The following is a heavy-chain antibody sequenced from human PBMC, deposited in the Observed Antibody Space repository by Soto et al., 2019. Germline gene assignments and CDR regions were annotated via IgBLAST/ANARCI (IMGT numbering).Heavy chain of an antibody. Sequence: EVQLVESGGGLVQPGGSLRLSSAASGFTFRGHWMHWVRRPPGKGLVWVSRINRDGRITIYADSVKGRFTIARDNAKNTLDLQMNSLRAEDTAVYYCARGVDWYYAMDVWGQGTTVTVSS. CDR2: INRDGRIT. CDR1: GFTFRGHW. V-gene: IGHV3-74*01. D-gene: IGHD2-21*01. J-gene: IGHJ6*02. CDR3: ARGVDWYYAMDV.